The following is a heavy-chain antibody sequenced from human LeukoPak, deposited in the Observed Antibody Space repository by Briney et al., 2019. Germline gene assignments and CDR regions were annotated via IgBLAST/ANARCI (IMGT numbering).Heavy chain of an antibody. CDR1: GFTFDDYA. J-gene: IGHJ5*02. CDR3: ARYGSIPQQLVHWFDP. CDR2: ITWNRDNI. D-gene: IGHD6-13*01. V-gene: IGHV3-9*01. Sequence: PGGSLRLSCTVSGFTFDDYAMHWVRHTPGKGLEWVAGITWNRDNIGYGDSVKGRFTISRDNVKNVLYLQMNSLRAEDTAVYYCARYGSIPQQLVHWFDPWGQGTLVTVSS.